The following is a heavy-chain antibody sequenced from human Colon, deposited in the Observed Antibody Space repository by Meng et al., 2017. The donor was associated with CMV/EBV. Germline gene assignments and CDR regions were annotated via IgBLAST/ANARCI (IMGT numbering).Heavy chain of an antibody. Sequence: GGSLRLSCAASGFTLSNYWMHWVRQAPGKGLEWVSQIDPDGTDTTYADSVKGRFTVSRDNSKNTLSLQMNSLRAEDTAVYYCAKGSAASRPYYFDYWGQGTLVTVSS. J-gene: IGHJ4*02. CDR1: GFTLSNYW. CDR3: AKGSAASRPYYFDY. CDR2: IDPDGTDT. V-gene: IGHV3-74*01. D-gene: IGHD3-3*01.